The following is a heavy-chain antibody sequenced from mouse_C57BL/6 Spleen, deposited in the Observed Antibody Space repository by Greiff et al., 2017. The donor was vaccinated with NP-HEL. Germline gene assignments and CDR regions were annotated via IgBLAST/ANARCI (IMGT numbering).Heavy chain of an antibody. V-gene: IGHV1-69*01. D-gene: IGHD3-2*02. CDR2: IDPSDSST. Sequence: QVQLQQPGAELVMPGASVKLSCKASGYTFTSYWMHWVKQRPGQGLEWIGEIDPSDSSTNYNQKFKGKSTLTVDKSSSTAYMQLSSLTSEDSAVYYCARGSSGYVPPLDYWGQGTTLTVSS. J-gene: IGHJ2*01. CDR3: ARGSSGYVPPLDY. CDR1: GYTFTSYW.